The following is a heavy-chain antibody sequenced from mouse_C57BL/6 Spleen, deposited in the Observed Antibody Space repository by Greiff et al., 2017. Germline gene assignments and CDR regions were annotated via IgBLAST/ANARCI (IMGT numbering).Heavy chain of an antibody. J-gene: IGHJ4*01. Sequence: DVMLVESGGGLVKPGGSLKLSCAASGFTFSSYTMSWVRQTPEKRLEWVATISGGGGNTYYPDSVKGRFTISRDNAKNTLYLQLSSLRSEDTALDYCARGITAVVDAMDYWGQGTSVTVSS. CDR3: ARGITAVVDAMDY. CDR2: ISGGGGNT. CDR1: GFTFSSYT. V-gene: IGHV5-9*01. D-gene: IGHD1-1*01.